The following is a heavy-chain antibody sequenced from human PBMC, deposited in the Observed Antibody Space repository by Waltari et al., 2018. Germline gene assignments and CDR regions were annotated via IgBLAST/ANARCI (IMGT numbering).Heavy chain of an antibody. J-gene: IGHJ5*02. Sequence: QVQLQESGPGLVKPSETLSLTCTVSGVSISSYYCSWIRQPPGKGLEWIGYIYYSGSTNYNPTLKGRVTISVAPSMNSFSLKVSSVTAADTAVYYCARHNRRWFDPLGQGTLVTVSS. V-gene: IGHV4-59*08. CDR3: ARHNRRWFDP. CDR1: GVSISSYY. CDR2: IYYSGST.